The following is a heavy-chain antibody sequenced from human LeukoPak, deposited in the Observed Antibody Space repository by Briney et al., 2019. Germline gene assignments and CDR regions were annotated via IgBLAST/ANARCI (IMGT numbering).Heavy chain of an antibody. D-gene: IGHD3-10*01. Sequence: ASVKVSCKASGGTFSSYAISWVRQAPGQGLEWMGWINPNSGGTNYAQKFQGRVTMTRDTSISTAYMELSRLRSDDTAVYYCARTNQRITMVRGVIIFAFDIWGQGTMVTVSS. V-gene: IGHV1-2*02. CDR1: GGTFSSYA. CDR2: INPNSGGT. CDR3: ARTNQRITMVRGVIIFAFDI. J-gene: IGHJ3*02.